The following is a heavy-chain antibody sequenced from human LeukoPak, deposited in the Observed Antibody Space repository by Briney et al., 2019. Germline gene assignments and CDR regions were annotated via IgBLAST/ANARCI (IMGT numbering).Heavy chain of an antibody. CDR1: GGSISSYY. V-gene: IGHV4-59*01. J-gene: IGHJ4*02. D-gene: IGHD3-3*01. CDR3: ASGSDDFWSGYYPFDY. Sequence: PSETLSLTCTVSGGSISSYYWSWIRQPPGKGLEWIGYNYYSGSTNYNPSLKSRVTISVDTSKNQFSLKLSSVTAADTAVYYCASGSDDFWSGYYPFDYWGQGTLVTVSS. CDR2: NYYSGST.